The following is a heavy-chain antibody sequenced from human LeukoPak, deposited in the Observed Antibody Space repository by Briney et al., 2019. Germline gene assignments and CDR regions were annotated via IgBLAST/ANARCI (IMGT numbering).Heavy chain of an antibody. CDR1: GFTFSNYG. CDR3: ARFLWFGELPHDY. Sequence: GGPLRLSCAASGFTFSNYGMHWVRQAPGKGLEWVAFVRYDGDNKYYADSVKGRFTIARDNSKNTLYLQMNSLRAEDTAVYYCARFLWFGELPHDYWGQGTLVTVSS. J-gene: IGHJ4*02. D-gene: IGHD3-10*01. CDR2: VRYDGDNK. V-gene: IGHV3-30*02.